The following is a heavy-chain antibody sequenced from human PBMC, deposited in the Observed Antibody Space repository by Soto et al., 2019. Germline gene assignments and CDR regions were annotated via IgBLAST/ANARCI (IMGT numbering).Heavy chain of an antibody. D-gene: IGHD2-2*02. Sequence: EVQLVESGGGLVQPGGSLRLSCAASGFTFSSYWMHWVRQAPGKGLVWVSRINSDGSSTSYADSVKGRFTISRDNAKNPVYLQMNSQKAEDTAVYYCARGGVGRYCSSTSCYTWVFDYWGQGTLVTVSS. CDR3: ARGGVGRYCSSTSCYTWVFDY. CDR1: GFTFSSYW. J-gene: IGHJ4*02. V-gene: IGHV3-74*01. CDR2: INSDGSST.